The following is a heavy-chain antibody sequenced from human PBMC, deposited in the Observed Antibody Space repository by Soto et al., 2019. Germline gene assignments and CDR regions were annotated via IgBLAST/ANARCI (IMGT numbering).Heavy chain of an antibody. CDR2: IVVGSGNT. J-gene: IGHJ6*02. Sequence: ASVKVSCKASGFTFTGSAVQWVRQARGQRLEWIGWIVVGSGNTNYAQKFQERVTITRDMSTSTAYMELSSLRSEDTAVYYCAADLGDGVPKLYYGMDVWGQGTTVTVSS. V-gene: IGHV1-58*01. D-gene: IGHD3-3*01. CDR3: AADLGDGVPKLYYGMDV. CDR1: GFTFTGSA.